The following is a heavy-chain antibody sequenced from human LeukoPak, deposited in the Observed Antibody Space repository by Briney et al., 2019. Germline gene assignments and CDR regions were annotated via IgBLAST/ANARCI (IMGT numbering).Heavy chain of an antibody. J-gene: IGHJ6*03. CDR1: GYTFTSYG. CDR3: ARVIGSPPYYYYYYIDV. V-gene: IGHV1-18*01. Sequence: ASVKVSCKASGYTFTSYGISWVRQAPGQGLEWMGWISAYNGNTNYAQKLQGRVTMTTDTSTSTAYMELRSLRSDDTAVYYCARVIGSPPYYYYYYIDVWGKGTTVTVSS. CDR2: ISAYNGNT. D-gene: IGHD3-10*01.